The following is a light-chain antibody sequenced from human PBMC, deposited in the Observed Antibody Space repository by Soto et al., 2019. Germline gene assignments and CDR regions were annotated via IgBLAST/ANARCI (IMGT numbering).Light chain of an antibody. Sequence: EIVMTQSPATLSVSPGERATLSCRASQSVSSNLAWYQQKPGQAPRLLIYGASIRATGIPARFSGSGSGTEFTFTISTLQSEDFAIYYCQHYNNWPPWTFGQGTKVDTK. CDR2: GAS. CDR1: QSVSSN. V-gene: IGKV3-15*01. J-gene: IGKJ1*01. CDR3: QHYNNWPPWT.